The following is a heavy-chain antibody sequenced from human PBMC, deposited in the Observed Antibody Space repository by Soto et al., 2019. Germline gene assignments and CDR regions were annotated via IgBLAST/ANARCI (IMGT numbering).Heavy chain of an antibody. CDR3: ARGITIAAAATARRAFDI. J-gene: IGHJ3*02. CDR2: IYYSGST. Sequence: SETLSLTCTVSGGSISSGDYYWSWIRQPPGRGLEWIGYIYYSGSTYYNPSLKSRVTISVDTSKNQFSLKLSSVTAADTAVYYCARGITIAAAATARRAFDIWGQGTMVTVSS. CDR1: GGSISSGDYY. V-gene: IGHV4-30-4*01. D-gene: IGHD6-13*01.